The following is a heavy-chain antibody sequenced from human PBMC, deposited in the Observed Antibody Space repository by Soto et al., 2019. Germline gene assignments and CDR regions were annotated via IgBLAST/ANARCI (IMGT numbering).Heavy chain of an antibody. Sequence: QVQLQQWGAGLLKPSETLSLTCAVYGGSFSGYYWSWIRQPPGKGLEWIGEINHSGSTNYNPSLKRRVTIAVGTAKNQFSLKLGSVTAADTAVYYCARGSAAAATDYFDYWGQGTLVTVSS. J-gene: IGHJ4*02. V-gene: IGHV4-34*01. CDR1: GGSFSGYY. D-gene: IGHD6-13*01. CDR2: INHSGST. CDR3: ARGSAAAATDYFDY.